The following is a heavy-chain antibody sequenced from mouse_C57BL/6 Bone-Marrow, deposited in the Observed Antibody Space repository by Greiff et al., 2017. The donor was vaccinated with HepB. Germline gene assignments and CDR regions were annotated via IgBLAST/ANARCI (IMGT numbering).Heavy chain of an antibody. CDR3: TCYGSSHWYFDV. J-gene: IGHJ1*03. CDR2: IDPENGDT. CDR1: GFNIKDDY. D-gene: IGHD1-1*01. Sequence: VQLQQSGAELVRPGASVKLSCTASGFNIKDDYMHWVKQRPEQGLEWIGWIDPENGDTEYASKFQGKATITADTSSNTAYLQLSSLTSEDTAVYYCTCYGSSHWYFDVWGTGTTVTVSS. V-gene: IGHV14-4*01.